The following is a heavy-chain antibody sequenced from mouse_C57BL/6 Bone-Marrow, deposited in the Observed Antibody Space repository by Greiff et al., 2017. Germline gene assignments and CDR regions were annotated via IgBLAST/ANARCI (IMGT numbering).Heavy chain of an antibody. CDR2: INPSSGYT. D-gene: IGHD2-5*01. CDR3: ARDIVTTYY. V-gene: IGHV1-4*01. CDR1: GYTFTSYT. J-gene: IGHJ2*01. Sequence: VQWVESGAELARPGASVKMSCKASGYTFTSYTMHWVKQRPGQGLEWIGYINPSSGYTKYNQKFKDKATLTADKSSSTAYMQLSSLTSEDSAVYYCARDIVTTYYWGQGTTLTVSS.